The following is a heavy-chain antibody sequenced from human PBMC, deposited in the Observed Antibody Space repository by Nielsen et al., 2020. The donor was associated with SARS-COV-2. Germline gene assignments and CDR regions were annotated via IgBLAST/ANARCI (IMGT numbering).Heavy chain of an antibody. CDR2: ISYDGSNK. Sequence: GESLKISCAASGFTFSSYGMHWVRQAPGKGLEWVAVISYDGSNKYYADSVKGRFTISRDNSKNTLYLQMNSLRAEDTAVYYCARDQYYGSGSYYKNPYYYYYYGMDVWGQGTTVTVSS. D-gene: IGHD3-10*01. V-gene: IGHV3-30*03. CDR3: ARDQYYGSGSYYKNPYYYYYYGMDV. CDR1: GFTFSSYG. J-gene: IGHJ6*02.